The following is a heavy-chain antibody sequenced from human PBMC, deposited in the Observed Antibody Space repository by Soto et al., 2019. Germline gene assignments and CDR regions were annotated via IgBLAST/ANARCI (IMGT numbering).Heavy chain of an antibody. CDR1: GFSLSSSGVG. Sequence: SGPTLVNPTQTLTLTCTFSGFSLSSSGVGVGWIRQPPGKALEWLALIYWDDDKRYSPSLKSRLTITKDTSKNQVVLTMTNMDPVDTATYYCAHTSTTYYYDSSGYYYSEYFQHWGQGTLVTVSS. J-gene: IGHJ1*01. CDR3: AHTSTTYYYDSSGYYYSEYFQH. V-gene: IGHV2-5*02. CDR2: IYWDDDK. D-gene: IGHD3-22*01.